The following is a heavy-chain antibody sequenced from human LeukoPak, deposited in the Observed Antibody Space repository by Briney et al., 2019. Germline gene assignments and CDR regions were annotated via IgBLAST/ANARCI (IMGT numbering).Heavy chain of an antibody. V-gene: IGHV3-7*04. Sequence: GGSLRLSCAASGFRFSSYWMSWVRQAPGKGLEWVANIKQDDTEKYYVDSVRGRFTISRDNAKKSLYLQMNSLRAEDTAVYYCARTYYYDSSGYYHYTPGDYWGQGTLVTVSS. J-gene: IGHJ4*02. CDR3: ARTYYYDSSGYYHYTPGDY. D-gene: IGHD3-22*01. CDR1: GFRFSSYW. CDR2: IKQDDTEK.